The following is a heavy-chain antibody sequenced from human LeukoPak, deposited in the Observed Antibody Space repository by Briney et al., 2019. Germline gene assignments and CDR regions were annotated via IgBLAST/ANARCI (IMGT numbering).Heavy chain of an antibody. V-gene: IGHV4-34*01. CDR3: ARGPTYSYDSSGSYSYFDY. Sequence: SETLSLTCAVYGGSFSDYYWDWIRQPPGKGLEWMGEINPSGSTNYNPSLKGRITISLDMSKNQFSLKLRSVTAADTAVYYCARGPTYSYDSSGSYSYFDYWGQGTLVTVSS. J-gene: IGHJ4*02. D-gene: IGHD3-22*01. CDR1: GGSFSDYY. CDR2: INPSGST.